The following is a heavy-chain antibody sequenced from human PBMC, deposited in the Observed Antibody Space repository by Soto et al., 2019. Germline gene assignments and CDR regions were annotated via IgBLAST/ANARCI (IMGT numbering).Heavy chain of an antibody. CDR2: IYYSGST. CDR1: GGSISSSSYY. CDR3: ARDDFWSGYESYGMDV. V-gene: IGHV4-39*02. D-gene: IGHD3-3*01. Sequence: SEILSLTCTVSGGSISSSSYYWGWIRQPPGKGLEWIGSIYYSGSTYYNPSLKSRVTISVDTSKNQFSLKLSSVTAADTAVYYCARDDFWSGYESYGMDVWGQGTTVTVSS. J-gene: IGHJ6*02.